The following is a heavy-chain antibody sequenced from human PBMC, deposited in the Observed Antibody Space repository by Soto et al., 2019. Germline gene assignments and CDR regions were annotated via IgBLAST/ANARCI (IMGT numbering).Heavy chain of an antibody. Sequence: SQTLSLTCAISGDSVSSNSAAWSWIRQSPSRGLEWLGRTYYRSKWYNDYAVSVKSRITINPDTSKNQFSLQLNSVTPEDTAVYYCARDPILTGYTYYYGMDVWGQGTTVTVSS. V-gene: IGHV6-1*01. CDR1: GDSVSSNSAA. J-gene: IGHJ6*02. D-gene: IGHD3-9*01. CDR3: ARDPILTGYTYYYGMDV. CDR2: TYYRSKWYN.